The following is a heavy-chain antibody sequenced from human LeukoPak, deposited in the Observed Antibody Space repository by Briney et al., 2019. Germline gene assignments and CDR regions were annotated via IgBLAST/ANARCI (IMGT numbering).Heavy chain of an antibody. CDR3: TRSLCSGGSCYEWLGY. Sequence: GGSLKLSCAASGFTFSGSAMHWVRQASGKGLDWVGRIRSKANSYATAYAASVKGRFTISRDDSKNTAYLQMNSLKTEDTAVYHCTRSLCSGGSCYEWLGYWGQGTLVTVSS. D-gene: IGHD2-15*01. CDR1: GFTFSGSA. J-gene: IGHJ4*02. CDR2: IRSKANSYAT. V-gene: IGHV3-73*01.